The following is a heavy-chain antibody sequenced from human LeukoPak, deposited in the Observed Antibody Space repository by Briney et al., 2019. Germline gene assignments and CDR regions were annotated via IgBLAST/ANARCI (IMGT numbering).Heavy chain of an antibody. CDR1: GGSLSSDY. J-gene: IGHJ6*02. D-gene: IGHD4-17*01. Sequence: SETLSLTSTVSGGSLSSDYWSWIRQPPGKGLEWGGYIYYSGSTNYNPSLKSRVTISVDTSKNQFSLKLSSVTAADTAVYYCARGRTTVTTDYYYYGMDVWGQGTTVTVSS. CDR3: ARGRTTVTTDYYYYGMDV. CDR2: IYYSGST. V-gene: IGHV4-59*01.